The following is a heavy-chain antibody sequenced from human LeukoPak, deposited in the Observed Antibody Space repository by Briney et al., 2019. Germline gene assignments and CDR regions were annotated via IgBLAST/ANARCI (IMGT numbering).Heavy chain of an antibody. Sequence: PGRSLRLSCAVSGIPFKKYGMHWVRQAPGKGLEWVATIWHDGSPTMYADSAKGRFTISRDDSKNMLYLQMNSLRAEDTAEYYCVTRYKWDLLVHAFDFWGQGTRVTVSS. J-gene: IGHJ3*01. CDR1: GIPFKKYG. D-gene: IGHD1-26*01. CDR3: VTRYKWDLLVHAFDF. CDR2: IWHDGSPT. V-gene: IGHV3-33*01.